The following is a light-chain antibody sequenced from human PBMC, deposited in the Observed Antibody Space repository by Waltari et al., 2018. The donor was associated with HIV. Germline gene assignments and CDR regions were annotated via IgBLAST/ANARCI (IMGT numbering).Light chain of an antibody. J-gene: IGLJ2*01. CDR1: NIGTKS. CDR3: QVWNSRSDHLV. CDR2: DDS. Sequence: SYVLTQPPSVSVAPGQTAKITCGGDNIGTKSVPWYQQKPGQAPGVVVYDDSDRPSGIPERFSGSNSGNTATLTISRVEAGDEADYHCQVWNSRSDHLVFGGGTKLTVL. V-gene: IGLV3-21*02.